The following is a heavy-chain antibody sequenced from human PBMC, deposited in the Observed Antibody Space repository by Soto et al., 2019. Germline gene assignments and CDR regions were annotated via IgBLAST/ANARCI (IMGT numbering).Heavy chain of an antibody. V-gene: IGHV3-30*18. Sequence: QVQLVESGGGVVQPGRSLRLTCGASGFTFSEHGMHWVRQAPGRGLEWVAFISYAGRDKYYSDSVRGRFTISRDNSKNTVSLQMSSLGAEDTAVYYCAKDTGGGINHHYYVLDVRGQGTTVTVSS. J-gene: IGHJ6*02. CDR3: AKDTGGGINHHYYVLDV. CDR2: ISYAGRDK. D-gene: IGHD3-10*01. CDR1: GFTFSEHG.